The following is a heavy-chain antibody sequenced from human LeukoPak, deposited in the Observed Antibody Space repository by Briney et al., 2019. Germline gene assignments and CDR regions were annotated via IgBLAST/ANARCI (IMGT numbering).Heavy chain of an antibody. J-gene: IGHJ2*01. CDR2: SYTGGDA. V-gene: IGHV3-53*01. CDR3: GESKLPSSRPGPITILRDNSQNWVYLQVDNPRAEDTAVYYCARVVVLPGAAPRGRYFDL. Sequence: GGSLRLSCAASGFTVSTNYMSWVRQAPGKGLEWVAISYTGGDAYYAGSVQGRFTISRDNSKNVMYLQMNSLRAEDTAVYSCGESKLPSSRPGPITILRDNSQNWVYLQVDNPRAEDTAVYYCARVVVLPGAAPRGRYFDLWGRGTLVTVSS. CDR1: GFTVSTNY. D-gene: IGHD3-10*01.